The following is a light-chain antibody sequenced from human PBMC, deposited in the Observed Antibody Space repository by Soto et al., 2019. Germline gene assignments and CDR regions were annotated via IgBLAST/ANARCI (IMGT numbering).Light chain of an antibody. CDR2: EVS. V-gene: IGLV2-14*01. CDR3: SSYTSSNTVV. J-gene: IGLJ2*01. CDR1: SSDVGGYNY. Sequence: QSALTQPASVSGSPGQSITISCTGTSSDVGGYNYVSWYQHHPGKAPKLMINEVSNRPSGISNRFSGSKSGNTASLTISGLQAEDEADYSCSSYTSSNTVVFGGGTKLTVL.